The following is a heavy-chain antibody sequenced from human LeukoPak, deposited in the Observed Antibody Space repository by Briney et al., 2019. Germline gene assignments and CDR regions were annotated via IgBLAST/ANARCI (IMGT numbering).Heavy chain of an antibody. CDR3: ARKGYSSSWYGIRSSYYFDY. CDR2: INPNSGGT. V-gene: IGHV1-2*02. D-gene: IGHD6-13*01. J-gene: IGHJ4*02. CDR1: GYTFTSYY. Sequence: ASVKVSCKASGYTFTSYYMHWVRQAPGQGLKWMGWINPNSGGTNYAQKFQGRVTMTRDTSISTAYMELSRLRSDDTAVYYCARKGYSSSWYGIRSSYYFDYWGQGTLVTVSS.